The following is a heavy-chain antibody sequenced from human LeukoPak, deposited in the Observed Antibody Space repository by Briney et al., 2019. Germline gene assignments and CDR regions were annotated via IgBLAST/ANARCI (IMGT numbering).Heavy chain of an antibody. V-gene: IGHV3-48*01. CDR2: ITSYTSTV. CDR1: GFTFSDYS. Sequence: TGGSLRLSCAASGFTFSDYSMNWVRQAPGKGLEWISCITSYTSTVYYADSVKGRFTISRDNAKNSLYLQMNSLRAEDTAIYYCARDIVPAAIPDAFDIWGQGTMVTVSS. D-gene: IGHD2-2*02. J-gene: IGHJ3*02. CDR3: ARDIVPAAIPDAFDI.